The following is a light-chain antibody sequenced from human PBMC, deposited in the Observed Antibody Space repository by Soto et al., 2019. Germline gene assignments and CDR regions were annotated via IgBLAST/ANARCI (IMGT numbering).Light chain of an antibody. Sequence: DIQMTQSPSTLSASVGDRVTITCRASQSISSWLAWYQQKPGKAPKLLIYKASSLESGVPSRFSGSGSGTEFTLTISSLQPDDFATYYCQQYNSFLLTFGGGTKVEIK. CDR3: QQYNSFLLT. CDR1: QSISSW. CDR2: KAS. J-gene: IGKJ4*01. V-gene: IGKV1-5*03.